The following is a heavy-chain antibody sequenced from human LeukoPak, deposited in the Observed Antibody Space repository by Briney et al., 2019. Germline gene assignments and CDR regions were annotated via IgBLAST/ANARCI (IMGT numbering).Heavy chain of an antibody. J-gene: IGHJ5*02. CDR1: GGSISSSSYY. D-gene: IGHD5-18*01. V-gene: IGHV4-39*07. CDR2: IYYSGST. CDR3: ATIFGQLWLGGPNWFDP. Sequence: SETLSLTCTVSGGSISSSSYYWGWIRQPPGKGLEWIGRIYYSGSTYYNPSLTSRVTISVDTSKNQFSLKLSSVAAAATAVSYCATIFGQLWLGGPNWFDPWGQGTLVTVSS.